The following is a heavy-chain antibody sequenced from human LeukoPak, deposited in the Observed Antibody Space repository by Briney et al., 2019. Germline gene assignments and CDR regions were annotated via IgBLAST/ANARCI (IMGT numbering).Heavy chain of an antibody. V-gene: IGHV1-46*01. J-gene: IGHJ4*02. D-gene: IGHD5-18*01. CDR3: AGGYSYDSVLDY. CDR2: INPVGGST. Sequence: GASVKVSCKASGYSFSNYYMKWVRQAPGQGLEWMGIINPVGGSTNYAQKFQGRVTMTRDTSTSTVYMELNSLRYEDTAVYYCAGGYSYDSVLDYWGQGTLVTVSS. CDR1: GYSFSNYY.